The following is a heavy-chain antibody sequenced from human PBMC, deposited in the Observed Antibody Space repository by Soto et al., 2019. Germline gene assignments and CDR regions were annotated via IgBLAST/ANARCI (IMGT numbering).Heavy chain of an antibody. Sequence: PGESLTISCETSGYTFISFCMARVRHTPGEGLEWMGLIYPGDSDTTYSPAFQGQVTISVDRSTKTAYLQWASLKASDTAMYYCARQAYYGSGTYYSDSWGQGTLVTVSS. J-gene: IGHJ4*02. V-gene: IGHV5-51*01. D-gene: IGHD3-10*01. CDR1: GYTFISFC. CDR3: ARQAYYGSGTYYSDS. CDR2: IYPGDSDT.